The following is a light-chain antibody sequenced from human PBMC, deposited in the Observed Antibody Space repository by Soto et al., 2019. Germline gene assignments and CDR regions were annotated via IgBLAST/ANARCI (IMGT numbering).Light chain of an antibody. CDR2: LGS. Sequence: DIVMTQSPLSLPVTPGEPASISCRSSQSRLHTNGYNYLDWYLQKSGQSPQLLIYLGSNRASEVPDRFRGNGSGTDFTLKNSRVEAEDGGVYYCLQTRHTPPTFDGGTKVEIK. CDR1: QSRLHTNGYNY. CDR3: LQTRHTPPT. J-gene: IGKJ4*01. V-gene: IGKV2-28*01.